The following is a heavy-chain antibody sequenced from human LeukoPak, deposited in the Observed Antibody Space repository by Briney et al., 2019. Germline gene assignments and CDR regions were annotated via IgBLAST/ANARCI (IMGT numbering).Heavy chain of an antibody. D-gene: IGHD4-23*01. CDR1: GFTFSNYS. J-gene: IGHJ6*03. CDR3: AKEGAVRDYYYYIDV. CDR2: IWYDGSKK. V-gene: IGHV3-33*06. Sequence: GGSLRLSCAASGFTFSNYSMHWVRQTPGKGLEWVAVIWYDGSKKYYVDSVKGRFTISRDDSKKKIYLQMNSLRAEDTAVYYCAKEGAVRDYYYYIDVWGKGITLPVSS.